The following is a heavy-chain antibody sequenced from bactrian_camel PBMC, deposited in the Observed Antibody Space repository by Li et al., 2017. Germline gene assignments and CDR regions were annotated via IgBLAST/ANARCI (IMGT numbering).Heavy chain of an antibody. Sequence: VQLVESGGGLVQPGGSLRLSCAASGFTFGDFYMSWVRQAAGKGPEWVSLITSDGSSTYYADSVKGRFTISRDNAKNTAYLQMVSLKSEDTALYYCAAGPWYTGEYQYWGQGTQVTVS. J-gene: IGHJ4*01. CDR3: AAGPWYTGEYQY. V-gene: IGHV3S40*01. D-gene: IGHD6*01. CDR1: GFTFGDFY. CDR2: ITSDGSST.